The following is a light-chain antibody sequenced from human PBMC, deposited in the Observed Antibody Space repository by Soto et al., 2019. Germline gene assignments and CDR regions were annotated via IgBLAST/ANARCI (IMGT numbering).Light chain of an antibody. V-gene: IGLV2-23*02. CDR3: FSYAGDSVYV. CDR1: NSDVGSYNL. Sequence: QSALTQPASVSGSPRQAITISCTGTNSDVGSYNLVSWFQQHPRKAPKLVIYEVTKRPSGVSDRFSGSKSGNTASLTISGLQAEDEADYYCFSYAGDSVYVFGTGTKLTFL. CDR2: EVT. J-gene: IGLJ1*01.